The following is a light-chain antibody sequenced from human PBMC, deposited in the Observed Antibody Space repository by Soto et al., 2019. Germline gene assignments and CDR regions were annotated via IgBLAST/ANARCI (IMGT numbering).Light chain of an antibody. J-gene: IGKJ3*01. CDR2: EAS. Sequence: DIQMTQSPSSLSASVGDRVTITCQASQAINIYLNWYHQKPGKAPNLLIYEASNLQKGVPARFTGGGSGTEFTLTINRLQPEDSGTYYCQQYDNLPFTFGPGTKLDI. V-gene: IGKV1-33*01. CDR1: QAINIY. CDR3: QQYDNLPFT.